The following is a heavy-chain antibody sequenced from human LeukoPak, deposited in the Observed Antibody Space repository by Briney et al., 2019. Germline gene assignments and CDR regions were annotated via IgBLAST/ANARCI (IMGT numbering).Heavy chain of an antibody. CDR2: ISSSGSTI. Sequence: GGSLRLSCAASGFTFSSYEMNWVRQAPGKGLEWVSYISSSGSTIYYADSVKGRFTISRDNAKNSLYLQMNSLRAEDTAVYYCAREVPQFLDYWGQGTLVTVSS. CDR1: GFTFSSYE. V-gene: IGHV3-48*03. J-gene: IGHJ4*02. D-gene: IGHD3-10*01. CDR3: AREVPQFLDY.